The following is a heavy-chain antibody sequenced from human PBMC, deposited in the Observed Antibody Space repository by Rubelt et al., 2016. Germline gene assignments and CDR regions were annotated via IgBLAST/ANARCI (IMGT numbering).Heavy chain of an antibody. CDR1: GYTFVDYY. J-gene: IGHJ3*01. V-gene: IGHV1-46*01. Sequence: QVLLVQSGAEVKKPGASLKLSCKTSGYTFVDYYVHWVRQAPGQGLEWMGIINPKSGRTTHAVRFQGRCPMTVVTSATTGFMDLSSLTSEDTAVYYCVRVGEASGFDAFDVWGQGTMVTVSS. CDR2: INPKSGRT. CDR3: VRVGEASGFDAFDV. D-gene: IGHD3-22*01.